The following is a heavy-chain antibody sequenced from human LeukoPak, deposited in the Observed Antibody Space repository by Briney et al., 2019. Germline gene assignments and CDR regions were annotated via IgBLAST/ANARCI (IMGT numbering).Heavy chain of an antibody. J-gene: IGHJ4*02. CDR1: GFTFSSYW. Sequence: PGGSLRLSCAASGFTFSSYWMHWVRQAPGKGLVWVSRINSDGSSTSYADSVKGRFTISRDNAKSTLYLQMNSLRAEDTAVYYCARGSGWFYFDYWGQGTLVTVSS. V-gene: IGHV3-74*01. D-gene: IGHD6-19*01. CDR2: INSDGSST. CDR3: ARGSGWFYFDY.